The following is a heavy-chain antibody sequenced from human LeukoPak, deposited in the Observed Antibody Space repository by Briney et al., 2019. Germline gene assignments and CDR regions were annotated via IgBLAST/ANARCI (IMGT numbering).Heavy chain of an antibody. Sequence: PGGSLRLSCAASRFTFSSYAMHWVRQAPGKGLEWVAVISYDGSNKYYADSVKGRFTISRDNSKNTLYLQMNSLRAEDTAVYYCARDGAAAGSLDLYYFDYWGQGTLVTVSS. J-gene: IGHJ4*02. V-gene: IGHV3-30-3*01. CDR3: ARDGAAAGSLDLYYFDY. CDR1: RFTFSSYA. CDR2: ISYDGSNK. D-gene: IGHD6-13*01.